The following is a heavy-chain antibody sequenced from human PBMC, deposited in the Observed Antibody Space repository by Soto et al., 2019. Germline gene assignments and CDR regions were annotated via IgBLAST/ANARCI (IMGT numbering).Heavy chain of an antibody. D-gene: IGHD3-10*01. V-gene: IGHV3-7*01. CDR3: ARMVRGVIITYFDY. CDR1: GFTFSSYW. J-gene: IGHJ4*02. CDR2: IKQDGSEK. Sequence: EVQLVESGGGLVQPGGSLRLSCAASGFTFSSYWMSWVRQAPGKGLEWVANIKQDGSEKYYLDSVKGRFTISRDNAKNSLYLQMNSLRAEDAAVYYCARMVRGVIITYFDYWGQGTLVTVSS.